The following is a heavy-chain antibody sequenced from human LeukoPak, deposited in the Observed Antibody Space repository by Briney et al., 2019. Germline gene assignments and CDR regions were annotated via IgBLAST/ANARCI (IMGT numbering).Heavy chain of an antibody. CDR1: GGSFSGYY. D-gene: IGHD3-10*01. Sequence: SETLSLTCAVYGGSFSGYYWSWIRQPPGKGLEWIGEINHSGSTNYNPSLKSRVTISVDTSKNQFSLKLSSVTAADTAVYYCARGGRGITMVRAPGDYWGQGTLVTVSS. CDR3: ARGGRGITMVRAPGDY. J-gene: IGHJ4*02. V-gene: IGHV4-34*01. CDR2: INHSGST.